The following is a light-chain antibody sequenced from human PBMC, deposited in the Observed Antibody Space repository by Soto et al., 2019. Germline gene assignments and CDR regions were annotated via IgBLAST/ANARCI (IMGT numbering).Light chain of an antibody. CDR2: GAS. J-gene: IGKJ4*01. CDR1: QSVSSN. CDR3: QQYDNSPPIT. V-gene: IGKV3-15*01. Sequence: EIVMTQSPATLSLSPGERATLSCRASQSVSSNLAWYQQKPGQAPRLLIYGASTRATGVPARFSGSGSGTEFTLTISTLQSEDFAVYYCQQYDNSPPITFGGGTKVDIK.